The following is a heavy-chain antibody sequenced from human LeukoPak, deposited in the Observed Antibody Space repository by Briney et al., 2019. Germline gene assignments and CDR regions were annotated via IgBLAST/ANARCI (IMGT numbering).Heavy chain of an antibody. J-gene: IGHJ1*01. Sequence: SETLSLTCTVSGGAISTYYWSWIRQTPGMGLEWIGYIYYTGSSNYNPSLKSRVTISVDASKNQFSLKMSSMTAADTAVYYCARAQGYSSGWDFQHWGQGTLVTVSS. V-gene: IGHV4-59*01. CDR1: GGAISTYY. CDR2: IYYTGSS. D-gene: IGHD6-19*01. CDR3: ARAQGYSSGWDFQH.